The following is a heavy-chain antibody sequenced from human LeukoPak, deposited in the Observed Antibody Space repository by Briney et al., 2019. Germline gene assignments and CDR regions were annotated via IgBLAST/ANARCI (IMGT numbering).Heavy chain of an antibody. D-gene: IGHD5-18*01. CDR3: ARVGDSYGFY. CDR1: GYTFTGYY. V-gene: IGHV1-2*02. CDR2: INHNSGGT. J-gene: IGHJ4*02. Sequence: ASVKVSCKASGYTFTGYYMHWVRQAPGQGLEWMGWINHNSGGTNYAQKFQGRVTMTRDTSIRTAYMELSRLRSDDTAVYYCARVGDSYGFYWGQGTLVTVSS.